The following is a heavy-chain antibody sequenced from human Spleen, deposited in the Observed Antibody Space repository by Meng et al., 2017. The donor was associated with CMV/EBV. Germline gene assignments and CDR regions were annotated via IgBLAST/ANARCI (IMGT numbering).Heavy chain of an antibody. Sequence: QIRQWGEALLRPSQSLSLTSAVYGGSFSCYYWSWIRQLPGKGLEWSGEINHSGSTNYNPSLKSRVTISVDTSKNQFSLKLSSVTAAYTAVYYCASHLSVGGYWGQGTLVTVSS. CDR1: GGSFSCYY. CDR3: ASHLSVGGY. D-gene: IGHD2-8*02. J-gene: IGHJ4*02. CDR2: INHSGST. V-gene: IGHV4-34*01.